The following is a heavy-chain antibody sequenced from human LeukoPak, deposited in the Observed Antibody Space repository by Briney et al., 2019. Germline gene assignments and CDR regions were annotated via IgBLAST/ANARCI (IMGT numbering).Heavy chain of an antibody. CDR3: ARDSGRYYGSGSYYTKLDY. CDR1: GGSISSYY. D-gene: IGHD3-10*01. CDR2: ISDIGSI. Sequence: SGTLSLTCTVSGGSISSYYWSWIRQPPGKGLEWIAYISDIGSINYNPSLKSRVTISLDTSKNQFSLKLSSVTAADTAVYYCARDSGRYYGSGSYYTKLDYWGQGTLVTVSS. J-gene: IGHJ4*02. V-gene: IGHV4-59*12.